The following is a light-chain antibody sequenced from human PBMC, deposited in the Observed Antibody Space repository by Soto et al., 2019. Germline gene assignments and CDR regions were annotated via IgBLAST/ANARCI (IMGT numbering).Light chain of an antibody. CDR2: GAS. J-gene: IGKJ1*01. Sequence: EIVLTQSPGTLSLSPGERATLSCRASQSVSSGYLAWYQQKPGQAPRLLIYGASSRATGIPDRFSGSGSVTDFTLTISRLEPEDFAVYYCQQYGSSPRTFGQGTKVEIK. CDR3: QQYGSSPRT. CDR1: QSVSSGY. V-gene: IGKV3-20*01.